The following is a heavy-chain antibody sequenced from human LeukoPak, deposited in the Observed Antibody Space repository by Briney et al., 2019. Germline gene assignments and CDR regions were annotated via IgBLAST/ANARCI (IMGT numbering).Heavy chain of an antibody. J-gene: IGHJ4*02. CDR2: IYPADSDT. CDR3: ARFPHHDYGDL. CDR1: GYSFTSQW. D-gene: IGHD4-17*01. Sequence: GESLKISCKGSGYSFTSQWIAWVRQVPGKGLEWMGIIYPADSDTTYSPSFQGQVTISADKSITTAYLQWSSLKASDTAMYYCARFPHHDYGDLWGQGTLVTVSS. V-gene: IGHV5-51*01.